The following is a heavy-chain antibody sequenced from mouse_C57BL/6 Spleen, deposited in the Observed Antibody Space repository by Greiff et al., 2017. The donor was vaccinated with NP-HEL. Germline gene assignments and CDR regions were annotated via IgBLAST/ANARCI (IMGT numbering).Heavy chain of an antibody. CDR2: IRSKSNNYAT. CDR3: VSLTSSFAY. J-gene: IGHJ3*01. D-gene: IGHD4-1*01. V-gene: IGHV10-1*01. Sequence: EVKLVESGGGLVQPKGSLKLSCAASGFSFNTYAMNWVRQAPGKGLEWVARIRSKSNNYATYYADSVKDRFTISRDDSESMLYLQMNNLKTEDTAMYYCVSLTSSFAYWGQGTLVTVSA. CDR1: GFSFNTYA.